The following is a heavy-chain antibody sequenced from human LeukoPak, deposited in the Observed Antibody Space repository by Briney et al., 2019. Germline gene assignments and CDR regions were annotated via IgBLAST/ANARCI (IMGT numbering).Heavy chain of an antibody. CDR3: AKDPKVGIRPRYYFDY. CDR2: INPNSGGT. D-gene: IGHD5-18*01. J-gene: IGHJ4*02. CDR1: GYTFTGNY. Sequence: ASVKVSCKASGYTFTGNYMHWVRQAPGQGLEWMGWINPNSGGTNYAQKFQGRVTMTRDTSIGTAYMELNRLRSDDTAVYYCAKDPKVGIRPRYYFDYWGQGTLVTVSS. V-gene: IGHV1-2*02.